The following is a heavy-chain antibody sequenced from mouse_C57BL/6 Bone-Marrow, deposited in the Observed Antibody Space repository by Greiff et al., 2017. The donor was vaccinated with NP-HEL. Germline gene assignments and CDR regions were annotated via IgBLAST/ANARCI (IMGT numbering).Heavy chain of an antibody. Sequence: VQLQQSVAELVRPGASVKLSCTASGFNIKNTYMPWVQQRPEQGLEWIGRIDPASGNTKYAPKFQGRATITADTSSNTAYLQLSSLTSEDTAIFYCARNYDCDDEVYFAYWGQGTPLTVSS. V-gene: IGHV14-3*01. CDR3: ARNYDCDDEVYFAY. CDR1: GFNIKNTY. J-gene: IGHJ2*01. CDR2: IDPASGNT. D-gene: IGHD2-4*01.